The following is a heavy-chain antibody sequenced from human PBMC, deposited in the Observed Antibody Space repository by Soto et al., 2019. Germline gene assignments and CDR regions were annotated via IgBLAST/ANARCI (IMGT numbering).Heavy chain of an antibody. CDR1: GFTFSSYA. CDR3: AKDQGIVVVPAAIWS. J-gene: IGHJ4*02. V-gene: IGHV3-23*01. D-gene: IGHD2-2*02. Sequence: LRLSCAASGFTFSSYAMSWVRQAPGKGLEWVSAISGSGGSTYYADSVKGRFTISRDNSKNTLYLQMNSLRAEDTAVYYCAKDQGIVVVPAAIWSWGQGTLVTVSS. CDR2: ISGSGGST.